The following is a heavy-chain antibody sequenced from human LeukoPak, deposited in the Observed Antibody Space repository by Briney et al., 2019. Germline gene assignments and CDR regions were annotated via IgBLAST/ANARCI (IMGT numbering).Heavy chain of an antibody. D-gene: IGHD4-17*01. CDR3: AKSKTAVTTGYLDY. V-gene: IGHV3-43*01. CDR2: ISWDGGST. J-gene: IGHJ4*02. Sequence: GGSLRLSCAASGFIFDDYTMHWVRHAPGKGLEWVSLISWDGGSTYYADSVKGRFTISRDNSKNSLYLQMNSLRTEDTALYYCAKSKTAVTTGYLDYWGQGTLVTVSS. CDR1: GFIFDDYT.